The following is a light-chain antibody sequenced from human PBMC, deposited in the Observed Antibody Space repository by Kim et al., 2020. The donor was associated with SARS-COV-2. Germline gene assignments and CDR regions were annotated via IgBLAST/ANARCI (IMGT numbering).Light chain of an antibody. V-gene: IGLV3-19*01. CDR2: GKN. CDR3: NSRDSSGNFWV. J-gene: IGLJ3*02. CDR1: SLRSYY. Sequence: SSELTQDPAVYVALGQTVRITCQGDSLRSYYASWYQQKPGQAPVLVIYGKNNRPSGIPDRFSGSSSGNTASLTITGAQAEDEADYYCNSRDSSGNFWVFGGGTQLTVL.